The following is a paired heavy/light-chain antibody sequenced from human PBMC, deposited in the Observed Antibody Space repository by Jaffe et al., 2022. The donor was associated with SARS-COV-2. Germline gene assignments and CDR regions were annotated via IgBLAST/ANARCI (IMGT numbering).Light chain of an antibody. CDR3: QKYNSAPFT. CDR1: QGISNY. CDR2: AAS. J-gene: IGKJ3*01. V-gene: IGKV1-27*01. Sequence: DIQMTQSPSSLSASVGDRVTITCRASQGISNYLAWYQQKPGKVPKLLIYAASTLQSGVPSRFSGSGSGTDFTLTISSLQPEDVATYYCQKYNSAPFTFGPGTKVDIK.
Heavy chain of an antibody. J-gene: IGHJ6*03. CDR2: ISGSGGST. CDR1: GFTFSSYA. CDR3: AKGNTMVRGVTRYYYYYMDV. Sequence: EVQLVESGGGLVQPGGSLRLSCAASGFTFSSYAMSWVRQAPGKGLEWVSAISGSGGSTYYADSVKGRFTISRDNSKNTLYLQMNSLRAEDTAVYYCAKGNTMVRGVTRYYYYYMDVWGKGTTVTVSS. V-gene: IGHV3-23*04. D-gene: IGHD3-10*01.